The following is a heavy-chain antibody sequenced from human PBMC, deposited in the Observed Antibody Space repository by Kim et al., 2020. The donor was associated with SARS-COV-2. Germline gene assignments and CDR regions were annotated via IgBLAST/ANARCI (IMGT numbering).Heavy chain of an antibody. J-gene: IGHJ4*02. CDR2: T. D-gene: IGHD6-13*01. V-gene: IGHV3-66*01. Sequence: TYYADSVKCRLNISRDTSKNTLYIRMNRLRSEGTVVYYCARVPYSTTWVSDWGPGTLVTVSS. CDR3: ARVPYSTTWVSD.